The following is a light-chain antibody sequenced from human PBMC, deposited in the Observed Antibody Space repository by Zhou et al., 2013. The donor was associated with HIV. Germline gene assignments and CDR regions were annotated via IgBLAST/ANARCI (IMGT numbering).Light chain of an antibody. CDR2: DVS. V-gene: IGLV2-14*03. Sequence: QSALTQPASVSGSPGQSITISCTGTSSDVGAYNYVSWYQQHPGKAPKLMISDVSNRPSGVSNRFSGSKSGNTASLTISGLQAEDEADYYCGSYAGSSIWIFGGGTKADRP. CDR3: GSYAGSSIWI. J-gene: IGLJ2*01. CDR1: SSDVGAYNY.